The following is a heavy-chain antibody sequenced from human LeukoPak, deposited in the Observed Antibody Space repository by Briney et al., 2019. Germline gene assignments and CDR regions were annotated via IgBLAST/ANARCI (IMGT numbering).Heavy chain of an antibody. V-gene: IGHV3-33*01. CDR2: IWYDGSNK. D-gene: IGHD2-2*01. J-gene: IGHJ6*03. Sequence: PGRSLRLSCAASGFTFSSYGMHWVRQAPGKGLEWVAVIWYDGSNKYYADSVKGRFTISRDNSKNTLYLQMNSLRAEDTAVYYCARIPYQRPLRGFYYHYMDVWGNGTTVTVSS. CDR3: ARIPYQRPLRGFYYHYMDV. CDR1: GFTFSSYG.